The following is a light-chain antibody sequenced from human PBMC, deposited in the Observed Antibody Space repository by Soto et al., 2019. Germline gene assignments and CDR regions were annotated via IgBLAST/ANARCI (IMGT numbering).Light chain of an antibody. Sequence: EIVLTQSPGNLSLSTGERATLSCRASQSVSSSYLAWYQQKPGQAPRLLIYGASSRATGIPDRFSGSGSGTDFTLTISRLEPEDFAVYYCQQYGSSPWTFGQGTKVDI. CDR3: QQYGSSPWT. CDR1: QSVSSSY. V-gene: IGKV3-20*01. CDR2: GAS. J-gene: IGKJ1*01.